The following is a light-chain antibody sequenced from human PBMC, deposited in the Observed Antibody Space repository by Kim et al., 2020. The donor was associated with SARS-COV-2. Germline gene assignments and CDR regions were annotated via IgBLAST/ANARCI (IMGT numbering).Light chain of an antibody. CDR1: QDISTW. CDR2: AAA. J-gene: IGKJ5*01. Sequence: DIQMTQSPSSLSASLGDRVTITCRASQDISTWVVWFQQKPGKAPQCLIYAAATLQSGVPSRFSGSGSGTHFTLTINSLQPEDFATYYCLQYNDYPLTFGQGTRLEIK. V-gene: IGKV1D-16*01. CDR3: LQYNDYPLT.